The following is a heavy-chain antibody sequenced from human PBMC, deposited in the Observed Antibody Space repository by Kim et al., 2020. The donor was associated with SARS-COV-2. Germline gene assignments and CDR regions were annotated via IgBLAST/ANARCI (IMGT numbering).Heavy chain of an antibody. Sequence: SETLSLTCTVSGGSISSGGYYWSWIRQHPRKGLEWIGYIYYSGSTYYNPSLKSRVTISVDTSKNQFSLKLSSVTAADTAVYYCARAEQLDAEYFQHWGQGTLVTVSS. J-gene: IGHJ1*01. CDR3: ARAEQLDAEYFQH. V-gene: IGHV4-31*03. D-gene: IGHD6-13*01. CDR2: IYYSGST. CDR1: GGSISSGGYY.